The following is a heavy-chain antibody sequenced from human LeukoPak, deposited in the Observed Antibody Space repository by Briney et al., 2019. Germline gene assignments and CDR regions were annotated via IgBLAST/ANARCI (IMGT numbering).Heavy chain of an antibody. CDR1: GYTFTTYA. Sequence: ASVKVSCKASGYTFTTYAIHWVRQAPGQRLEWMGWINAGNGNTKYSQKFQGRVTITRDAYANIVYMELSSLRSEDTAVYFCARDRGYDSFFDYWATEPWSPSPQ. D-gene: IGHD5-12*01. CDR2: INAGNGNT. CDR3: ARDRGYDSFFDY. J-gene: IGHJ4*01. V-gene: IGHV1-3*01.